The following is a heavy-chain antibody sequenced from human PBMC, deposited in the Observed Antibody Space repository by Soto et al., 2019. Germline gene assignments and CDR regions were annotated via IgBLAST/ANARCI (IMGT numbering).Heavy chain of an antibody. D-gene: IGHD4-17*01. Sequence: AASVKVSCKASGYTFTDYYIHWVRQAPGQGLEWMGWINPKSGGTSYAQKFQGGVTMTRDTSISTAYMELSRLRSDDTAVYYCARASYGDYGYYYYGMDVWGQGTTVTVSS. CDR3: ARASYGDYGYYYYGMDV. V-gene: IGHV1-2*02. CDR1: GYTFTDYY. J-gene: IGHJ6*02. CDR2: INPKSGGT.